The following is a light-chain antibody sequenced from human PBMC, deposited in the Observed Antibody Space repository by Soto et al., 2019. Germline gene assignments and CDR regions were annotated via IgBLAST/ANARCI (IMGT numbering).Light chain of an antibody. Sequence: EIVLTQSPGTLSLSPGDRATLSCRASQSVRSNYLAWYQQKPGQAPRLLLYGASSRAIGIPDRFSGSGSGTEFTLTISRLEPDDFAVYYCQQYAISPPLTFGGGTKVDIK. CDR1: QSVRSNY. CDR2: GAS. V-gene: IGKV3-20*01. J-gene: IGKJ4*01. CDR3: QQYAISPPLT.